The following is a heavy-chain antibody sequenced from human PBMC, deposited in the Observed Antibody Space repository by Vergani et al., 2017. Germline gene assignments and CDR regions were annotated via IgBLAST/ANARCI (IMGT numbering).Heavy chain of an antibody. CDR2: IWYDGSNK. CDR1: GFTFSSYG. V-gene: IGHV3-33*01. J-gene: IGHJ6*03. Sequence: QVQLVESGGGVVQPGRSLRLSCAASGFTFSSYGMHWVRQAPGKGLEWVAVIWYDGSNKYYADSVKGRFTISRDNSKTTLYLQMNSLRAEDTAVYYCARVAASGSYYYYYYYYMDVWGKGTTVTVSS. D-gene: IGHD1-26*01. CDR3: ARVAASGSYYYYYYYYMDV.